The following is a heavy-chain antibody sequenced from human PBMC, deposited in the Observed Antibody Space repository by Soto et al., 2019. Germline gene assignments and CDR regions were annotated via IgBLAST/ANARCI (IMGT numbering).Heavy chain of an antibody. CDR3: ARERVGDAGGIYYYYYGMDV. J-gene: IGHJ6*02. Sequence: QVQLVQSGAEVKKPGSSVKVSCKASGGTFSSYAFSWVRQAPGQGLEWMGGIIIMFGTANYAQKFQGRVTITADESTSTAYMELSSLRAEDTALYYCARERVGDAGGIYYYYYGMDVWGQGTTVTVSS. CDR2: IIIMFGTA. V-gene: IGHV1-69*01. D-gene: IGHD4-17*01. CDR1: GGTFSSYA.